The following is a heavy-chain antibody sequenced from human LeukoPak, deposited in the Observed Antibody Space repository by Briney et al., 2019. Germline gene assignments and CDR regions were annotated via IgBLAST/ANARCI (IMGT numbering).Heavy chain of an antibody. Sequence: PSETLSLTCTVSGYSISSGYYWGWIRQPPGKGLEWIGSIYHSGSTYYNPSLKSRVTISVDTSKNQFSLKLSSVTAADTAVYYCARDKEWLVYRFFDYWGQGTLVTVSS. V-gene: IGHV4-38-2*02. CDR2: IYHSGST. CDR1: GYSISSGYY. D-gene: IGHD6-19*01. J-gene: IGHJ4*02. CDR3: ARDKEWLVYRFFDY.